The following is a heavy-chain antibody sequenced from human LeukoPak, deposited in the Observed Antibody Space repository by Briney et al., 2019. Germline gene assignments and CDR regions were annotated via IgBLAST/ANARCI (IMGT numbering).Heavy chain of an antibody. D-gene: IGHD3-3*01. CDR2: MNQNSGNT. CDR3: ARQSNYDFWSGYSPNYYYMDG. V-gene: IGHV1-8*03. Sequence: GASVKVSCKASGYTFTSYDINWVRQATGQGLEWMGWMNQNSGNTGYAQKLQGRVTITRNTSISTAYMALSSLRSEDTAVYYCARQSNYDFWSGYSPNYYYMDGWGKGTTVTVSS. CDR1: GYTFTSYD. J-gene: IGHJ6*03.